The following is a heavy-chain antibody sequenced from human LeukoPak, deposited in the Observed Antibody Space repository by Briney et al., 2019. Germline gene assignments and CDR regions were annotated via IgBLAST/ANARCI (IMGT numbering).Heavy chain of an antibody. CDR3: AREGDSSGYYPADY. CDR1: AGSISSSSYY. Sequence: PSETLSLTCTVSAGSISSSSYYWGWIRQPPGKGLEWIGSIYYSGSTYYNPSLKSRVTISVDTSKNQFSLKLSSVTAADTAVYYCAREGDSSGYYPADYWGQGTLVTVSS. V-gene: IGHV4-39*07. CDR2: IYYSGST. D-gene: IGHD3-22*01. J-gene: IGHJ4*02.